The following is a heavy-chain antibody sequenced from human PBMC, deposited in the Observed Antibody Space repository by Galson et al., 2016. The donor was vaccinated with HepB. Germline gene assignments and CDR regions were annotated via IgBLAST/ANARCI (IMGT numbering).Heavy chain of an antibody. CDR1: GGSISSSNYY. V-gene: IGHV4-39*01. J-gene: IGHJ5*02. D-gene: IGHD2-15*01. Sequence: ETLSLTCTVSGGSISSSNYYWGWIRQPPGKGLEWIGSIYYSGSTYYNPSLKSRVTMSVDTSKNQFSLRLNSVTAADTAVYYCARQIVVVVAATRGVDWFDPWGQGALVTVSS. CDR2: IYYSGST. CDR3: ARQIVVVVAATRGVDWFDP.